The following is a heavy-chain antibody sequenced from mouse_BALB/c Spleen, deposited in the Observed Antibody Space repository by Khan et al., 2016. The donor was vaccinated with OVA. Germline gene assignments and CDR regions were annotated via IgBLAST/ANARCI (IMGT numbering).Heavy chain of an antibody. CDR2: IWSGGST. CDR1: GFSLTSYG. D-gene: IGHD1-1*02. Sequence: QVQLKESGPGLVQPSQSLSITCTVSGFSLTSYGVHWVRQSPGRGLEWLGMIWSGGSTDYNATFISRLSISKDNSKSQAFFKMNSLQAYDTAIYYCARNRNGYFDYWGQGTTLTVSS. CDR3: ARNRNGYFDY. J-gene: IGHJ2*01. V-gene: IGHV2-2*01.